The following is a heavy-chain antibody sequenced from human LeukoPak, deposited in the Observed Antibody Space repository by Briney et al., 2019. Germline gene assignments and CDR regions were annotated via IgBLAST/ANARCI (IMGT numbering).Heavy chain of an antibody. V-gene: IGHV4-30-2*01. D-gene: IGHD2-2*01. Sequence: SETLPLTCAVSGGSISSGGYSWSWIRQPPGKGLEWIGYIYHSGSTYYNPSLKSRVTISVDRSKNQFSLKLSSVTAADTAVYYCARDYGYCSSTSCPHDAFDIWGQGTMVTVSS. CDR3: ARDYGYCSSTSCPHDAFDI. CDR2: IYHSGST. J-gene: IGHJ3*02. CDR1: GGSISSGGYS.